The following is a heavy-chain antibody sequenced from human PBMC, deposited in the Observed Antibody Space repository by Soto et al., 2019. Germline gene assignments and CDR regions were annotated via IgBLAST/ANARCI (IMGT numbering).Heavy chain of an antibody. Sequence: PSETLSLTCTVSGGSISSSSYYWGWIRQPPGKGLEWIGSTYYSGSTYYNPSLKSRVTISVDTSKNQFSLKLSSVTAADTAVYYCARLPGYYYGSGRAPGWFDPWGQGTLVTVSS. CDR1: GGSISSSSYY. J-gene: IGHJ5*02. V-gene: IGHV4-39*01. CDR2: TYYSGST. D-gene: IGHD3-10*01. CDR3: ARLPGYYYGSGRAPGWFDP.